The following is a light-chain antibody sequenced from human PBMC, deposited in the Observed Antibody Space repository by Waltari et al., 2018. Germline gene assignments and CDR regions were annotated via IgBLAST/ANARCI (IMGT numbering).Light chain of an antibody. CDR3: SSRELSGHVV. Sequence: SSDLTQDPAVSVALGLTVRITCQGALLRTYYGNWCRQKPGQPPELVIYGKNNRPSGIPDRFSASSSGNTASLIITGAQAEDEADYYCSSRELSGHVVFGGGTRLTVL. J-gene: IGLJ2*01. CDR1: LLRTYY. V-gene: IGLV3-19*01. CDR2: GKN.